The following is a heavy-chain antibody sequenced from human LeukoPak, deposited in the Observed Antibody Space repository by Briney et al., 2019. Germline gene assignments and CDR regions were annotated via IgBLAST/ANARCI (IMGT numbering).Heavy chain of an antibody. Sequence: GASVKVSCKASGYTFTGYYMHWVRQAPGQGLEWMGWISPNSGGTNYAQKFQGRVTMTRDTSISTAYMELSRLRSDDTAVYYCATESGYSSGWYPNYYYYYGMDVWGQGTTVTVSS. CDR2: ISPNSGGT. J-gene: IGHJ6*02. V-gene: IGHV1-2*02. D-gene: IGHD6-19*01. CDR3: ATESGYSSGWYPNYYYYYGMDV. CDR1: GYTFTGYY.